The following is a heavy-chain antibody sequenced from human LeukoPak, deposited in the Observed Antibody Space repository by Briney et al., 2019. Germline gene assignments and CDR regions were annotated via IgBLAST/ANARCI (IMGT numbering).Heavy chain of an antibody. CDR2: IKEDGSEE. V-gene: IGHV3-7*05. Sequence: GGSLRLSCTASGFTFSTYWMSWVRQTPEKGLEWVANIKEDGSEEVYVDSVKGRFTISRDNAKSSLYLQMNSLRTEDTAVYCCARDPYSRSWSYGMDVWGQGTTVTVSS. J-gene: IGHJ6*02. CDR1: GFTFSTYW. D-gene: IGHD6-13*01. CDR3: ARDPYSRSWSYGMDV.